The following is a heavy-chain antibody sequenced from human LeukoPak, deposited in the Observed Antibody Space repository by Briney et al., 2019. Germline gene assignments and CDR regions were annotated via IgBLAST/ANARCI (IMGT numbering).Heavy chain of an antibody. CDR1: GGSISIYY. CDR2: VYNSGST. J-gene: IGHJ4*02. CDR3: ARGAAGYSYG. D-gene: IGHD5-18*01. V-gene: IGHV4-59*01. Sequence: SETLSLTCTVSGGSISIYYWSWIRQPPGKGLEWLGYVYNSGSTDYNPSLKSRVTISIDTSKNQFSLRLSSVTAADTAVYYCARGAAGYSYGWGQGTLVTVSS.